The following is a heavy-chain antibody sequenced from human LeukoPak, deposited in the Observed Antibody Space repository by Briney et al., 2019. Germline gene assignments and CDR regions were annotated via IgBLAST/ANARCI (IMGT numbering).Heavy chain of an antibody. CDR3: ARDSLAYCCGECDGRDAFDI. D-gene: IGHD2-21*01. V-gene: IGHV1-69*06. J-gene: IGHJ3*02. CDR2: IIPIFGTA. CDR1: GGTFSSYA. Sequence: SVKVSCKASGGTFSSYAISWVRQAPGQGLEWMGGIIPIFGTANYAQKFQGRVTITADKSTSTAFMELSSLRSEDTAVYYCARDSLAYCCGECDGRDAFDIWGQGTMVTVSS.